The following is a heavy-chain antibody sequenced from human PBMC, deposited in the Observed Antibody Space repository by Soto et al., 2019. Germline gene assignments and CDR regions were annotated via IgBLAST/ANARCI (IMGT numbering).Heavy chain of an antibody. D-gene: IGHD2-15*01. Sequence: SETLSLTCAVYGGSFSGYYWSWIRQPPGKGLEWIGEINHSGSTNYNPSLKSRVTISVDTSKNQFSLKLSSVTAADTAVYYCARGDIVVVVATHRLQYGMDVWGQGTTVTVSS. V-gene: IGHV4-34*01. CDR1: GGSFSGYY. J-gene: IGHJ6*02. CDR3: ARGDIVVVVATHRLQYGMDV. CDR2: INHSGST.